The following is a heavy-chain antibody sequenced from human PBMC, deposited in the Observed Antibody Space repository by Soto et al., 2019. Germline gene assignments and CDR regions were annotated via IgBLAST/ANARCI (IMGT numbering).Heavy chain of an antibody. CDR2: IRSKAYGGTT. CDR3: TRDSGVWSGYSGDAFDI. J-gene: IGHJ3*02. V-gene: IGHV3-49*03. CDR1: GFTFGDYA. D-gene: IGHD3-3*01. Sequence: GGSLRLSCTASGFTFGDYAMSWFRQAPGKGLEWVGFIRSKAYGGTTEYAASVKGRFTISRDDSKSIAYLQMNSLKTEDTAVYYCTRDSGVWSGYSGDAFDIWGQGTMVTVSS.